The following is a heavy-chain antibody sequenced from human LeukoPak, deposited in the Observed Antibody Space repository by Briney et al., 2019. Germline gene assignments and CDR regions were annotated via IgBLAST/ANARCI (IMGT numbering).Heavy chain of an antibody. Sequence: ASVKVSCKASGGTFISYAISWVRQAPGQGLEWMGGIIPIFGTANYAQKFQGRVTITADESTSTAYMELSSLRSEDTAVYYCASFPTTVTTYADYWGQGTLVTVSS. CDR3: ASFPTTVTTYADY. V-gene: IGHV1-69*13. J-gene: IGHJ4*02. D-gene: IGHD4-17*01. CDR2: IIPIFGTA. CDR1: GGTFISYA.